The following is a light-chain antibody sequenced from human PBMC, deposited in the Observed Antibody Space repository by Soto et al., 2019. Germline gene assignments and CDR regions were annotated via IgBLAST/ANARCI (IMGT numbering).Light chain of an antibody. CDR3: HQYYGNPS. CDR2: WTS. Sequence: DIVMTQSPDSLAVSLGERATINCKSSQSVCHKSNNKNYLAWYQQKPGQPPKLIIYWTSTRESGVPERFSGSGSGTDFTLTINRLQAEDVAVYYCHQYYGNPSFGQGTKLEIK. J-gene: IGKJ2*01. V-gene: IGKV4-1*01. CDR1: QSVCHKSNNKNY.